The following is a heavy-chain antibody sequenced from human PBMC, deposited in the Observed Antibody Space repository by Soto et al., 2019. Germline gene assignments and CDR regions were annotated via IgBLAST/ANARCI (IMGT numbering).Heavy chain of an antibody. CDR2: INYSGST. Sequence: SETLSLTCTVSGGSISSVNYYWSWIRQPPGKGLEWIGYINYSGSTNYNPSLKSRVTISVDTSKNQFSLKLSSVTAADTAVYYCARALILTGYYIHDAFDIWGQGTMVTV. CDR1: GGSISSVNYY. CDR3: ARALILTGYYIHDAFDI. V-gene: IGHV4-61*01. D-gene: IGHD3-9*01. J-gene: IGHJ3*02.